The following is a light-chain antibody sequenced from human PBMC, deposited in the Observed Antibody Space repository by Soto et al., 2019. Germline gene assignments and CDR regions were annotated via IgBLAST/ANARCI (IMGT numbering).Light chain of an antibody. Sequence: EIVLTHSPGTLSLSPGERATLSCRASQSVSTNLAWYQQKPGQVPSLLIYGASTRASGIPARFSGSGSGTEFTLTIGSLQSEDFAVYYCQQYSSSPSFGQGTRLEIK. CDR2: GAS. CDR1: QSVSTN. V-gene: IGKV3-15*01. CDR3: QQYSSSPS. J-gene: IGKJ5*01.